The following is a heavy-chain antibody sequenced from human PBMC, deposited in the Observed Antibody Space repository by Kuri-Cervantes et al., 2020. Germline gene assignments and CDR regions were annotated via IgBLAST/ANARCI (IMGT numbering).Heavy chain of an antibody. V-gene: IGHV1-8*01. CDR2: MNPNSGNT. CDR1: GYTFTSYD. CDR3: ARGHCSSTSCYIDY. J-gene: IGHJ4*02. Sequence: ASVKVSCKASGYTFTSYDINWVRQATGQGLEWMGWMNPNSGNTGYAQKFQGRVTMTRNTSISTAYMELSSLKSEDTAVYYCARGHCSSTSCYIDYWGQGTLVTVSS. D-gene: IGHD2-2*02.